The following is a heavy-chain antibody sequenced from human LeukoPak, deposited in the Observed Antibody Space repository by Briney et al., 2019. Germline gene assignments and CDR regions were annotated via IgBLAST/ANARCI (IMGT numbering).Heavy chain of an antibody. CDR1: GYSISSGYY. Sequence: KSSETLSLTCTVSGYSISSGYYWGRIRQPPGKGLEWIGSIYHSGSTYYNPSLKSRVTISVDTSKNQFSLKLSSVTAADTAVYYCARGRYSSGWYNWFDPWGQGTLVTVSS. D-gene: IGHD6-19*01. CDR2: IYHSGST. V-gene: IGHV4-38-2*02. J-gene: IGHJ5*02. CDR3: ARGRYSSGWYNWFDP.